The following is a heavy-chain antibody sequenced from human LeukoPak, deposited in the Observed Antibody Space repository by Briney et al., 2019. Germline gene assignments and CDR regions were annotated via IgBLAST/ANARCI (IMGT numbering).Heavy chain of an antibody. J-gene: IGHJ6*02. Sequence: GESLKISCKGSGYSFTSYWIGWVRQMPGKGLEWMGIIYPGDSDTRCSPSFQGQVTISADKSISTAYLQWSSLKASDTAMYYCARQSSSGSGSYYKVPYYYYGMDVWGQGTTVTVSS. CDR3: ARQSSSGSGSYYKVPYYYYGMDV. CDR1: GYSFTSYW. D-gene: IGHD3-10*01. CDR2: IYPGDSDT. V-gene: IGHV5-51*01.